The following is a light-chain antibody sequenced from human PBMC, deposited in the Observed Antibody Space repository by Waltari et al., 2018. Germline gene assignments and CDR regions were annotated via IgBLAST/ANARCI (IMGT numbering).Light chain of an antibody. CDR2: WAS. V-gene: IGKV4-1*01. CDR3: QQYYSTLSLT. CDR1: QNVLYSSNNKNY. Sequence: DIVMTQSPDSLAVSLGERATINCNSSQNVLYSSNNKNYLAWYQQKPGQPPKLLIYWASTRESGVPDRFSGSGSGTDFTLTISSLQAEDVAVYYCQQYYSTLSLTFGGGTKVEIK. J-gene: IGKJ4*01.